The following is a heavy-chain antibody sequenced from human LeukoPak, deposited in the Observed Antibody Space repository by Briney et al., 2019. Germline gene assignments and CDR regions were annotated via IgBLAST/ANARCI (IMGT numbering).Heavy chain of an antibody. Sequence: SGTTLVKPTQTLTLTCTFSGFSLSTSGVGVGWIRQPPGKALEWLALIYWDDDKRYSPSLKSRLTITKDPSKNQVVLTMTNMDPVDTATYYCAHRGRGDYFNNWFDPWGQGTLVTVSS. CDR2: IYWDDDK. CDR3: AHRGRGDYFNNWFDP. D-gene: IGHD4-17*01. CDR1: GFSLSTSGVG. J-gene: IGHJ5*02. V-gene: IGHV2-5*02.